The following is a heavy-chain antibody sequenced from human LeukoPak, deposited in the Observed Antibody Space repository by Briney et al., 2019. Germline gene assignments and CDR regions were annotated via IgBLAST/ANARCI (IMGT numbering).Heavy chain of an antibody. V-gene: IGHV3-23*01. Sequence: GGSLRLSCAASGFIFSTYAMTWVRQAPGKGLEWASGINGSGGGTYYADSVKGRFAISRDNSKNTLYLQMNNLTAEDTAVYYFAKGAGITIFGVVPPDYWGQGTLVTVSS. D-gene: IGHD3-3*01. J-gene: IGHJ4*02. CDR1: GFIFSTYA. CDR2: INGSGGGT. CDR3: AKGAGITIFGVVPPDY.